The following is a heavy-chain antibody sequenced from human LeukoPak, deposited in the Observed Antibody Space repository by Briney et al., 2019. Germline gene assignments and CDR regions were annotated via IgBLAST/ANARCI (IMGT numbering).Heavy chain of an antibody. V-gene: IGHV3-30*02. CDR1: GFTFSSYG. J-gene: IGHJ1*01. D-gene: IGHD6-19*01. CDR3: ARGGKIALAGTRSSQYFQH. Sequence: GGSLRLSCAASGFTFSSYGMHWVRQAPGKGLEWVTFIRYDGINKYYADSVKGRFTISRDNSKNTLYLQMNSLRPEDRAVYYCARGGKIALAGTRSSQYFQHWGQGTLVTVSS. CDR2: IRYDGINK.